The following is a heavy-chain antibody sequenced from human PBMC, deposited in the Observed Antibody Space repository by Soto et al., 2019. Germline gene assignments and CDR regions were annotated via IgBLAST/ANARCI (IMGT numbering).Heavy chain of an antibody. CDR2: IYYSGST. J-gene: IGHJ3*02. Sequence: SEALSLTCTVSGGSLSSGGYYWSWLRQHPGKDLEGIGYIYYSGSTYYNPSLKSRVTISVDTSKNQFSLKLSSVTAADTAVYYCAREFQTKDIVVVPAAHDAFDIWGQGTMVP. CDR1: GGSLSSGGYY. V-gene: IGHV4-31*03. CDR3: AREFQTKDIVVVPAAHDAFDI. D-gene: IGHD2-2*01.